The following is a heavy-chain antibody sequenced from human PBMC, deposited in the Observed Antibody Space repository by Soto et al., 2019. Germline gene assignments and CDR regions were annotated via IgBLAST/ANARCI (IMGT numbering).Heavy chain of an antibody. V-gene: IGHV3-15*07. CDR1: GFTFSNAW. CDR2: IKSKSDGGTT. Sequence: GGSLRLSCAASGFTFSNAWMNWVRQAPGKGLEWVGRIKSKSDGGTTDYAAPVKGRFTISRDDSKNTLYLQMNSLKTEDTAVYYCTTDTTGTTDKFDYWGQGTLVTVSS. CDR3: TTDTTGTTDKFDY. J-gene: IGHJ4*02. D-gene: IGHD1-1*01.